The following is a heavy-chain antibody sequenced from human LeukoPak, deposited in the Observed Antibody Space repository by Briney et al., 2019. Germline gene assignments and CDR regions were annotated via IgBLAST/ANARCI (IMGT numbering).Heavy chain of an antibody. D-gene: IGHD5-18*01. CDR3: ARDLTAHSYGYIEAFDI. V-gene: IGHV3-48*01. CDR1: GFTFSSYS. CDR2: ISSTRTTI. J-gene: IGHJ3*02. Sequence: GGSLRLSCAASGFTFSSYSMNWVRQAPGKGLEWVSNISSTRTTIYYADSVKGRFTISRDNAKNSLYLQMNSLRAEDTAVYYCARDLTAHSYGYIEAFDIWGQGTMVTVSS.